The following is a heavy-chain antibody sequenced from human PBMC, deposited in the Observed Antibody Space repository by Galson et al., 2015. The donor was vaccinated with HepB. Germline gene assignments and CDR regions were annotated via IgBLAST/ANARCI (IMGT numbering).Heavy chain of an antibody. V-gene: IGHV3-49*04. CDR2: IRSKAYGGTT. CDR1: GFTFGDYA. CDR3: TREGDYDFWSGFDY. Sequence: SLRLSCAASGFTFGDYAMSWVRRAPGKGLEWVGFIRSKAYGGTTEYAASVKGRFTISRDDSKSIAYLQMNSLKTEDTAVYYCTREGDYDFWSGFDYWGQGTLVTVSS. D-gene: IGHD3-3*01. J-gene: IGHJ4*02.